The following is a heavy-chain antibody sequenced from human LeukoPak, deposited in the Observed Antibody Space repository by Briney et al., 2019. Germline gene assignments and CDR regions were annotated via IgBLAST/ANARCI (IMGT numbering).Heavy chain of an antibody. J-gene: IGHJ2*01. CDR2: IYYSGST. V-gene: IGHV4-39*01. CDR1: GGSISSSTYY. D-gene: IGHD6-19*01. Sequence: SETLSLTCTVSGGSISSSTYYWGWIRQPPGKGLEWIGTIYYSGSTYYNPSLKSRVTISVDTSKNQFSLKLSSVTAADTAVCYCARQVAGSGWGVGGWYFDLWGQGTLVTVSS. CDR3: ARQVAGSGWGVGGWYFDL.